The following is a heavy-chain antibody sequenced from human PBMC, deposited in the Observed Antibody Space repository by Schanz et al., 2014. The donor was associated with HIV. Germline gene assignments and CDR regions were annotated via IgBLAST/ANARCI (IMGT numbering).Heavy chain of an antibody. CDR2: IYYDGTNK. Sequence: QVQLAESGGGVVRPGRSLRLSCAASGFNFNSYGMHWARQAPGKGLEWEALIYYDGTNKYYTDSVKGRFTVSRDNSKNTLYLQMNSLRAEDTSVYYCARGFQGFDYWGQGTLVTVSS. D-gene: IGHD3-10*01. V-gene: IGHV3-33*08. J-gene: IGHJ4*02. CDR1: GFNFNSYG. CDR3: ARGFQGFDY.